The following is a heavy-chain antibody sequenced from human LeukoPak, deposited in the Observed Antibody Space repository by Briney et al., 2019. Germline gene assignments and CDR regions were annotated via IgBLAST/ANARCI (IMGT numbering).Heavy chain of an antibody. CDR3: ARSRVVTNYFDY. Sequence: PSETLSLTCTVSGGSISSSSYYWGWVRQPPGKGLEWIGSIYYSGSTYYNPSLKSRVTISVDTSKDQFSLKLSSVTAADTAVYYCARSRVVTNYFDYWGQGTLVTVSS. CDR1: GGSISSSSYY. V-gene: IGHV4-39*01. CDR2: IYYSGST. D-gene: IGHD2-21*02. J-gene: IGHJ4*02.